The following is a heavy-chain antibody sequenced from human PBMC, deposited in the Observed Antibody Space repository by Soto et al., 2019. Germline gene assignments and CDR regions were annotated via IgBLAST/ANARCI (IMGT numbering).Heavy chain of an antibody. V-gene: IGHV1-58*01. Sequence: SVKVSCKASGFTFTSSAVQWVRQARGQRLEWIGWIVVGSGNTNYAQKFQERVTITRDMSTSTAYMELGSLRSEDTAVYYCAAGGSGSYYYYYYYGMDVWGQGTTVTVSS. D-gene: IGHD3-10*01. CDR1: GFTFTSSA. CDR2: IVVGSGNT. CDR3: AAGGSGSYYYYYYYGMDV. J-gene: IGHJ6*02.